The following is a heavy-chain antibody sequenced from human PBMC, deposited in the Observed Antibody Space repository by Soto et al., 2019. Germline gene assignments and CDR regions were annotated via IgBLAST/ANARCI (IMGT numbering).Heavy chain of an antibody. CDR2: IIPIFGTA. V-gene: IGHV1-69*13. J-gene: IGHJ4*02. CDR1: GVTFSSYA. D-gene: IGHD6-19*01. CDR3: ARDSSGWYRPFDY. Sequence: GASVRVSCKASGVTFSSYAISWVRQAPGQGLEWMGGIIPIFGTANYAQKFQGRVTITADESTSTAYMEPSSLRSEDTAVYYCARDSSGWYRPFDYWGQGTLVTVSS.